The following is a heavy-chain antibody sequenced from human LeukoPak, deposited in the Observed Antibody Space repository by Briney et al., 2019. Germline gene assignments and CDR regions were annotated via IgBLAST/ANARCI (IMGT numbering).Heavy chain of an antibody. D-gene: IGHD6-13*01. CDR3: ARDGSSWANWLDP. CDR2: IYNDGSST. Sequence: PGGSLRLSCAASGFTFSSYWMHWVRQAPGKGLVXXXXIYNDGSSTSYADSVKGRFTISRDNAKNTLYLQMNSLRVEDTAVYYCARDGSSWANWLDPWGQGTLVTVSS. CDR1: GFTFSSYW. J-gene: IGHJ5*02. V-gene: IGHV3-74*01.